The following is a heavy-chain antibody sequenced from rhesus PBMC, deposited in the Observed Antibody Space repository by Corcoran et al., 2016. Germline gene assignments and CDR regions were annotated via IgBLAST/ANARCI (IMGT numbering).Heavy chain of an antibody. J-gene: IGHJ4*01. CDR1: GYSFTRSW. D-gene: IGHD6-37*01. CDR2: IYPGDSDT. CDR3: AKKGGLYYFDY. Sequence: EVQLVQSGAEVKRPGESLRISCKTSGYSFTRSWISWVRQRPGKGLGWMGSIYPGDSDTKYNPSFQGHVTISADKSISTTYLQWSSLKASDTATYYCAKKGGLYYFDYWGQGVLVTVSS. V-gene: IGHV5-43*02.